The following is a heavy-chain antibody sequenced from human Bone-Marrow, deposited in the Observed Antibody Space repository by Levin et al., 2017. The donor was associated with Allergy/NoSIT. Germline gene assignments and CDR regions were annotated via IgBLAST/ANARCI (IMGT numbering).Heavy chain of an antibody. CDR1: GDSITSGGYS. J-gene: IGHJ4*02. Sequence: QTLSLTCAVSGDSITSGGYSWTWIRQPPGKGLEWIGYIYHSGITYYNPSLKSRVTISLDRSKNQFSLKLNSVTAADTAVYYCARGDGYFDYWGQGALVTVSA. CDR2: IYHSGIT. CDR3: ARGDGYFDY. V-gene: IGHV4-30-2*01.